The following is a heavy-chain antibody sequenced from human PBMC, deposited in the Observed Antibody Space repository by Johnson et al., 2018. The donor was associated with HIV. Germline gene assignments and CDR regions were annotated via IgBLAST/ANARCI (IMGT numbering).Heavy chain of an antibody. CDR3: AREDSAFDI. V-gene: IGHV3-13*01. J-gene: IGHJ3*02. CDR2: IGTAGDT. CDR1: GFTFDDYA. Sequence: VQLVESGGGLVQPGRSLRLSCAASGFTFDDYAMHWVRQATGKGLEWVSAIGTAGDTYYPGSVKGRFTISRETAKNYFYLQMNSLRDGDTAVYYCAREDSAFDIWGQGTMVTVSS.